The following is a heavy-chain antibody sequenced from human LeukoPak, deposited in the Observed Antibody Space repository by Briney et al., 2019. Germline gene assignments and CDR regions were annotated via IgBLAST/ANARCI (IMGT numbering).Heavy chain of an antibody. V-gene: IGHV1-8*01. D-gene: IGHD1-7*01. CDR3: ARAWNYREANWFDP. Sequence: GASVKVSCKASGYTFTTYDINWLRQATGQGLEWMGWMNANSGDTGYAQKFRGRVTMTRDTSINTAYMELSSLRSEDTAVYYCARAWNYREANWFDPWGQGTLVTVSS. CDR1: GYTFTTYD. J-gene: IGHJ5*02. CDR2: MNANSGDT.